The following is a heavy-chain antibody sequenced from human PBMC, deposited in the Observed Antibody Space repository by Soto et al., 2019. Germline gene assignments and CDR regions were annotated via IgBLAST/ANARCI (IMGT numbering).Heavy chain of an antibody. V-gene: IGHV1-69*01. J-gene: IGHJ6*02. CDR1: GGTLSDYA. CDR2: IMPTVDSA. D-gene: IGHD3-10*01. CDR3: AVAAVRAILTEQSSGMAV. Sequence: QVQLVQSGAEVKNPGSSVKVSCKASGGTLSDYAVSWVRQARGQGLEWMGGIMPTVDSANYAQKLQGRLTITADESKSTANMELSSLTSDDTAIYYCAVAAVRAILTEQSSGMAVWGQGTTVPVSS.